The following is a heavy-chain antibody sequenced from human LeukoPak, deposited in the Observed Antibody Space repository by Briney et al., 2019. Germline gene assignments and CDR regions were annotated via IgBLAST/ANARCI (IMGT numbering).Heavy chain of an antibody. Sequence: PGGSLRLSCTASGLTLGDYAMTWVRPAPGRGGEGVGFIGSKAYGGTTEYAASVKGRFTISRDDSKSIAYLRLNSLKTDDTAVYYCIRSRLRYFDWSETVDYWGQRTLVTVSS. CDR2: IGSKAYGGTT. J-gene: IGHJ4*02. V-gene: IGHV3-49*04. CDR1: GLTLGDYA. CDR3: IRSRLRYFDWSETVDY. D-gene: IGHD3-9*01.